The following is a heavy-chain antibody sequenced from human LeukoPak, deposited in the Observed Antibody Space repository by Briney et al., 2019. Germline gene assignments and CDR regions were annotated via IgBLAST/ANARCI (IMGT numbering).Heavy chain of an antibody. CDR2: IFGSGGST. CDR1: GFTCTFYA. J-gene: IGHJ4*02. V-gene: IGHV3-23*01. Sequence: GVSLRFSGAASGFTCTFYAMTWVRPAPGKGLEWVSTIFGSGGSTYYRDSVKGRFTISRDNSKNTVDLQMNSLRAEDTAVYYCAKSRFFGVLNTEFDYWGQGTLVTVSS. D-gene: IGHD3-3*01. CDR3: AKSRFFGVLNTEFDY.